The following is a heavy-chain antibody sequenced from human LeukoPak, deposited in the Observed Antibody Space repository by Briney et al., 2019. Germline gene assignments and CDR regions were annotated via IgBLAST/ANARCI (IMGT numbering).Heavy chain of an antibody. CDR3: ARPYYYDSRIDP. Sequence: PSETLSLTCTVSGGSISSGDYYWSWIRQPPGKGLEWIAYMYYSGSTYYNPSLKSRVTMSADTSKNQLSLKLSSVTAADTAVYYCARPYYYDSRIDPWGQRILVTLSS. CDR2: MYYSGST. D-gene: IGHD3-22*01. CDR1: GGSISSGDYY. J-gene: IGHJ5*02. V-gene: IGHV4-30-4*01.